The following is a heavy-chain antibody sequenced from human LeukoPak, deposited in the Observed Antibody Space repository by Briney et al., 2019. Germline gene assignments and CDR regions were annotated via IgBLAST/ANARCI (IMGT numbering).Heavy chain of an antibody. D-gene: IGHD2-2*01. CDR3: ARRKRSGCSSTSCLLNWFDP. V-gene: IGHV4-34*01. J-gene: IGHJ5*02. CDR1: GGSFSGYY. Sequence: KTSETLSLTCAVYGGSFSGYYWSWIRQPPGKGREWIGEINHSGSTNHNPSLKSRVTISVDTSKNQFSLKLSSVTAADTAVYYCARRKRSGCSSTSCLLNWFDPWGQGTLVTVSS. CDR2: INHSGST.